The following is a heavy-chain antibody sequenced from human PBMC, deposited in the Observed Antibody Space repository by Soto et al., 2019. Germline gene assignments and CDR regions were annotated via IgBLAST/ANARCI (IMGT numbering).Heavy chain of an antibody. D-gene: IGHD6-6*01. V-gene: IGHV3-33*01. Sequence: QVQLVESGGGVVQPGRSLRLSCAASGFTFSSYGMHWVRQAPGKGLEWVAVIWYDGSNKYYADSVKGRFTISRDNSKNTLYLQMNSLRAEDTAVYYCARDLITSSSPKDYYYGMDVWGQGTTVTVSS. CDR1: GFTFSSYG. J-gene: IGHJ6*02. CDR2: IWYDGSNK. CDR3: ARDLITSSSPKDYYYGMDV.